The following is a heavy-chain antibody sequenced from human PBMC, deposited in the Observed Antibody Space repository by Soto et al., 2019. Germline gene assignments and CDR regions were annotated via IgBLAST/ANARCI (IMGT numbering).Heavy chain of an antibody. Sequence: GESLKISCKGSGYSFTSYWIGWVRQMPGKGLEWMGIIYPGDSDTRYSPSFQGQVTISADKSISTAYLQWSSLKASDTAMYYCARSGYYDSSGYGTYYGMDVWGQGTTVTVSS. D-gene: IGHD3-22*01. CDR1: GYSFTSYW. CDR2: IYPGDSDT. CDR3: ARSGYYDSSGYGTYYGMDV. J-gene: IGHJ6*02. V-gene: IGHV5-51*01.